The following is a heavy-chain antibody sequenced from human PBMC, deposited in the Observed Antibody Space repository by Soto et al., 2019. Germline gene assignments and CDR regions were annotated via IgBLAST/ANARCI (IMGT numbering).Heavy chain of an antibody. CDR2: ISVYNGNT. J-gene: IGHJ3*02. CDR1: GYAFDSYN. V-gene: IGHV1-18*01. Sequence: QAQLVQSGAEVKKPGASVKVSCKASGYAFDSYNINWVRQAPGQGLEWMGWISVYNGNTDYGQKFQGRVTMTTDTPTSTAYTELRSLTSDDTSLYYCARPSTYGYAWRALGHDAFDIWGQGTLLTVSS. CDR3: ARPSTYGYAWRALGHDAFDI. D-gene: IGHD5-18*01.